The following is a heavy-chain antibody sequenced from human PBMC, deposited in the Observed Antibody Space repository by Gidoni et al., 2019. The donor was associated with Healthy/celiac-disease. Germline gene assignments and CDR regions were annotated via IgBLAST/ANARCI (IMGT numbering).Heavy chain of an antibody. Sequence: EVQLVESGGGLVKPGGSLRLSCAASGFTFSSYTMHWVRQAPGKGLEWVSSISTRSGYIYYADSVKGRFTISRDNAKNSLDLQMNSLRAEDTAVYYCARDKGTIFGVVITPTHLDYWGQGTLVTVSS. V-gene: IGHV3-21*04. J-gene: IGHJ4*02. CDR2: ISTRSGYI. D-gene: IGHD3-3*01. CDR3: ARDKGTIFGVVITPTHLDY. CDR1: GFTFSSYT.